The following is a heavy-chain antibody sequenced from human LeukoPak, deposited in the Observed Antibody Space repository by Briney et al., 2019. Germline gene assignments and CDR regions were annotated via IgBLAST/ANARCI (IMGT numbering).Heavy chain of an antibody. CDR1: GFTFSSSA. CDR2: ISSSGGST. D-gene: IGHD4-23*01. V-gene: IGHV3-23*01. J-gene: IGHJ4*02. Sequence: GGSLRLSCAASGFTFSSSAMSWVRQVPGKGLEWVSGISSSGGSTNYADSVKGRFTISRDNSKNTLYLQMNSLRAEDTAVYYCAKDVYDYGGNREDYWGQGTLVTVSS. CDR3: AKDVYDYGGNREDY.